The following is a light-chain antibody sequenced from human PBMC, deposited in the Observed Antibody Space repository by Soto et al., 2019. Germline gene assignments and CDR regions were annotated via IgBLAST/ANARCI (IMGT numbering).Light chain of an antibody. J-gene: IGLJ1*01. Sequence: QSVLTQPASVSGSPGQSITISCTGTSSDVGSYNYVSWYQQHPGKAPKVMIYDVSNRPSGVFYRFSGSKSGNTASLTISGLQAEDEADYYCSSYTTSSTYVFGNGTKVTVL. CDR1: SSDVGSYNY. V-gene: IGLV2-14*01. CDR3: SSYTTSSTYV. CDR2: DVS.